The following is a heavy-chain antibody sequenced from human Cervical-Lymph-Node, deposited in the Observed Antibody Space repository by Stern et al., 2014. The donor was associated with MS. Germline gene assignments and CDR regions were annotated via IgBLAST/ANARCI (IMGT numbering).Heavy chain of an antibody. Sequence: EVQLLESGGGLEQPGGALRLSCAASGFTFSDYAMNWVRQAPGKGLQWVSTISGGGRRTYYADYVKGRFTISRDNSKNTLYLQMISLRAEDTAVYYCAKEESDYTSPYYFDTWGQGTLVTVSS. V-gene: IGHV3-23*01. D-gene: IGHD4-17*01. J-gene: IGHJ4*02. CDR1: GFTFSDYA. CDR3: AKEESDYTSPYYFDT. CDR2: ISGGGRRT.